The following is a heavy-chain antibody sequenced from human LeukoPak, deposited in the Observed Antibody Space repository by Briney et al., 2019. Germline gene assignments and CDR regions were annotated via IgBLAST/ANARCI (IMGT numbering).Heavy chain of an antibody. CDR2: INHSGST. CDR1: GGSFSGYY. CDR3: ARGARDIVVVPAAIGSWNYPSRGGWFDP. J-gene: IGHJ5*02. V-gene: IGHV4-34*01. D-gene: IGHD2-2*01. Sequence: SETLSLTCAVYGGSFSGYYWSWIRQPPGKGLEWIGEINHSGSTNYNPSLKSRVTISVDTSKNQFSLKLSSVTAADTAVYYCARGARDIVVVPAAIGSWNYPSRGGWFDPWGQGTLVTVSS.